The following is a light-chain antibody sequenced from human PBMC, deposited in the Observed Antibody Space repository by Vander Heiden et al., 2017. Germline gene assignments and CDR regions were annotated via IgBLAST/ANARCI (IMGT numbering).Light chain of an antibody. V-gene: IGKV3-15*01. J-gene: IGKJ3*01. CDR2: GAS. CDR3: QQYNKWPPFT. Sequence: IVMTQSPATLSVSPGQRDTLSCKASQSVSSNLAWYQQKPGQAPRLLIYGASPRATGIPARFSGSGSGPEFTLTISSLQSEDFAVYYCQQYNKWPPFTFGPGTKVDIK. CDR1: QSVSSN.